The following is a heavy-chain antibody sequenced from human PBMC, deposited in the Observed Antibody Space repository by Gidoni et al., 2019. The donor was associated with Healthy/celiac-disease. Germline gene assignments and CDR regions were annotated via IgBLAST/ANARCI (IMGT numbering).Heavy chain of an antibody. V-gene: IGHV3-23*01. Sequence: EVQLLASGGGLVQPGGSLRLSWAASGCTLSSYAMSWVRQAPGKGLEWVSAISGSGGSTYYADSVKGRFTISRDNSKNTLYLQMNSLRAEDTAVYYCAKVPELGAPYNWFDPWGQGTLVTVSS. D-gene: IGHD1-26*01. CDR1: GCTLSSYA. CDR3: AKVPELGAPYNWFDP. CDR2: ISGSGGST. J-gene: IGHJ5*02.